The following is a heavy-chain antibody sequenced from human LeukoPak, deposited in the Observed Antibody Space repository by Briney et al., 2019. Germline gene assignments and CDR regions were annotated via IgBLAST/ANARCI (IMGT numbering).Heavy chain of an antibody. D-gene: IGHD3-16*02. CDR2: IKSKTDGGTT. CDR1: GFTFSNAW. J-gene: IGHJ4*02. V-gene: IGHV3-15*01. CDR3: VRDWGNDREFDY. Sequence: RPGGSLRLSCAASGFTFSNAWMSWVRQAPGKGLEWVGRIKSKTDGGTTDYAAPVKGRFTISRDDSKNTLYLQMNSLKTEDTAVYYCVRDWGNDREFDYWGQGTLVTVSS.